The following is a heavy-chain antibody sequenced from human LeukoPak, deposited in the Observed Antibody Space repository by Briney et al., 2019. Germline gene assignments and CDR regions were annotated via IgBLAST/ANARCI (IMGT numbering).Heavy chain of an antibody. CDR2: ISSSGSTI. CDR1: GFTFSDYY. J-gene: IGHJ4*02. V-gene: IGHV3-11*01. CDR3: AGQQGVVVPAAIGY. D-gene: IGHD2-2*01. Sequence: HGGSMRLSCSASGFTFSDYYMSWIRQAPGKGLECVSYISSSGSTIYYADSVKGRFTISRDNAKNSLYLQMNSLRAEDTAVYYCAGQQGVVVPAAIGYWGQGTLVTVSS.